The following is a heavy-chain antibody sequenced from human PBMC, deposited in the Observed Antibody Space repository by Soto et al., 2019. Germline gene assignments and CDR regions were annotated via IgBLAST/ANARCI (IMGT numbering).Heavy chain of an antibody. D-gene: IGHD3-10*01. J-gene: IGHJ3*02. CDR3: AILWFGELLSFDAFDI. CDR1: GFTFDDYA. V-gene: IGHV3-9*01. Sequence: EVQLVESGGGLVQPGRSLRLSCAASGFTFDDYAMHRVRQAPGKGLEWVSGIRWNSGSIGYADSVKGRFTISRDNAKNSLYLQMNSLRAEDTDLYYCAILWFGELLSFDAFDIWGQGTMVTVSS. CDR2: IRWNSGSI.